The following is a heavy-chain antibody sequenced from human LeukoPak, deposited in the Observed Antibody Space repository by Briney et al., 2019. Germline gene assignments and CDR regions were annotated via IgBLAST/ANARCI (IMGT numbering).Heavy chain of an antibody. CDR2: ISWDGGST. CDR3: AKGPGGTTPYFDY. CDR1: GFTFDDYT. Sequence: GGSLRLSCAASGFTFDDYTMHWARQAPGKGLEWVSLISWDGGSTYYADSVKGRFTISRDNSKNSLYLQMNSLRTEDTALYYCAKGPGGTTPYFDYWGQGTLVTVSS. D-gene: IGHD2-2*01. J-gene: IGHJ4*02. V-gene: IGHV3-43*01.